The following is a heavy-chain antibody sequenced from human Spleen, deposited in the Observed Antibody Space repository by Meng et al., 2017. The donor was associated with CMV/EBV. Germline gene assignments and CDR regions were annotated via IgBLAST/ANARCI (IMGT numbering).Heavy chain of an antibody. V-gene: IGHV3-9*01. J-gene: IGHJ4*02. CDR2: ISWNSGSI. Sequence: SLKISCAASGFTFNDYAMHWVRQAPGKGLEWVSGISWNSGSIGYADSVKGRFTISRDNAKNSLYLQMNSLRAEDTAVYYCARARPAAAGPVDYWGQGTLVTVSS. CDR1: GFTFNDYA. D-gene: IGHD6-13*01. CDR3: ARARPAAAGPVDY.